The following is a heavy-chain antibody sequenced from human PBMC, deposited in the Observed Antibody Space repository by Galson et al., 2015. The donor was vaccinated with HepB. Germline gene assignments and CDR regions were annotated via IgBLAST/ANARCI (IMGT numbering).Heavy chain of an antibody. D-gene: IGHD3-10*01. CDR1: GYKFTSYY. J-gene: IGHJ4*02. CDR2: INPSGGST. CDR3: ARGVLLWDGPDY. V-gene: IGHV1-46*01. Sequence: SVKVSCKASGYKFTSYYMHWVRQAPGQGLEWMGIINPSGGSTDYAQEFQGRLTMTRDTSTSTVFMELSSLRSEDTAVYHCARGVLLWDGPDYWGQGTLVTVSS.